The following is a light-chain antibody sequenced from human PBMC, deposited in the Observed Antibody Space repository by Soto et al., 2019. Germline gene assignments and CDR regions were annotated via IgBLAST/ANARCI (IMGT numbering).Light chain of an antibody. J-gene: IGKJ1*01. Sequence: EIVMTQSPATLSVSPGEIATFSFSASQSVGDNLAWYQQKPGQTPRLLIYGASTRATSIPARVSGSGSGTEFTLTISSLQSEDFAVYYCQQYNNWPWTFGQGTKVDIK. CDR3: QQYNNWPWT. CDR2: GAS. CDR1: QSVGDN. V-gene: IGKV3-15*01.